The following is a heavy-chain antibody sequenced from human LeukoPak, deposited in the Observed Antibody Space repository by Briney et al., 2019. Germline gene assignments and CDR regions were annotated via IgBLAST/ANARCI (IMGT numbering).Heavy chain of an antibody. D-gene: IGHD2-15*01. J-gene: IGHJ4*02. CDR3: ARDNGYCSGGSCYSLFDY. V-gene: IGHV3-23*01. CDR2: ISGNGGST. CDR1: GFTFSSYG. Sequence: GGSLRLSCAASGFTFSSYGMSWVRQAPGKGLEWVSAISGNGGSTYYADSVKGRFAISRDTSKNTLYLQMNSLRAEDTAVYYCARDNGYCSGGSCYSLFDYWGQGTLVTVSS.